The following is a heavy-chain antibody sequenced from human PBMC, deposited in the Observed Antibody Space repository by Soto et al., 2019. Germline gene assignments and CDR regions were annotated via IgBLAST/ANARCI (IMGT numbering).Heavy chain of an antibody. CDR3: ARRGSRANNYYYYFDY. V-gene: IGHV4-4*09. CDR2: IYSSGST. Sequence: SETLSLTCTVSGGSISGYYWSWIRQPPGKGLEWIGDIYSSGSTNYNPSLRSRVTISVDTSKNQFSLKLSSVTAADTAVYYCARRGSRANNYYYYFDYWGQGTLVTVSS. CDR1: GGSISGYY. D-gene: IGHD3-10*01. J-gene: IGHJ4*02.